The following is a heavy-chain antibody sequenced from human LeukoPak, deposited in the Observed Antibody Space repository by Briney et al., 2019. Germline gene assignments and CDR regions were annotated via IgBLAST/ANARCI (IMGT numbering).Heavy chain of an antibody. J-gene: IGHJ4*02. CDR2: IWYDGSNK. Sequence: GGSLRLSCAASGFTFSSYGMHWARQAPGKGLEWVAFIWYDGSNKYYADSVKGRFTLSRDNSKNTLYLQMNSLTVEDTAVYFCSKDFAPWGVGATPHYWGQGTLVTVSS. CDR1: GFTFSSYG. D-gene: IGHD1-26*01. V-gene: IGHV3-30*02. CDR3: SKDFAPWGVGATPHY.